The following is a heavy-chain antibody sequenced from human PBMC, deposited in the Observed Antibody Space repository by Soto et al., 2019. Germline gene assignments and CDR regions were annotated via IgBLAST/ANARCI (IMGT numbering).Heavy chain of an antibody. CDR2: IYYSGST. D-gene: IGHD5-18*01. Sequence: SETLSLTCTVSGGSISSSSYYWGWIRQPPGKGLEWIGSIYYSGSTYYNPSLKSRVTISVDTSKNQFSLKLSSVTAADTAVYYCAFIFSGGYGYDFYYYGMDVWGQGTTVTVSS. J-gene: IGHJ6*02. V-gene: IGHV4-39*01. CDR3: AFIFSGGYGYDFYYYGMDV. CDR1: GGSISSSSYY.